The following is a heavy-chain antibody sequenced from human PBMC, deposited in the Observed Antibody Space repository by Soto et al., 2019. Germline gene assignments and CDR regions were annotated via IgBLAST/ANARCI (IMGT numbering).Heavy chain of an antibody. Sequence: PGGSVRLSCAASGFTFGNYGMHWVRQAPGKGLEWVAVIWFDGNKQHYADSVKGRFTISRDNSKNTLYVQMTSLRAEDTAVYYCARGLQSLFDYWGQGTLVTVSS. CDR3: ARGLQSLFDY. J-gene: IGHJ4*02. CDR2: IWFDGNKQ. V-gene: IGHV3-33*01. CDR1: GFTFGNYG.